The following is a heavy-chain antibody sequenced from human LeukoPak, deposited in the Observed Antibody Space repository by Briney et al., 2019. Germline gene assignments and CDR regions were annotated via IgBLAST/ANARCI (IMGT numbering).Heavy chain of an antibody. D-gene: IGHD3-10*01. J-gene: IGHJ4*02. CDR2: ISSSSSYI. CDR3: ARVLPNYYGSGSYYTGLDY. V-gene: IGHV3-21*01. CDR1: GFTFSSDS. Sequence: GGSLRVSCAASGFTFSSDSMNCVRQAPGKGLEWVSSISSSSSYIYYADSVKGRFTISRDNAKNSLYLQMNSLRAEDTAVYYCARVLPNYYGSGSYYTGLDYRGQGTLVTVSS.